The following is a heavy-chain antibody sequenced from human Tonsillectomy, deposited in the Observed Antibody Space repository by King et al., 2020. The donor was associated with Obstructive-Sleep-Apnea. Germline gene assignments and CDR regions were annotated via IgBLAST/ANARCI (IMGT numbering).Heavy chain of an antibody. CDR3: ARDHFGHSGDYIDY. CDR2: VKHDGSEK. V-gene: IGHV3-7*03. J-gene: IGHJ4*02. D-gene: IGHD4-17*01. Sequence: VQLVEPGGGLVQPGGSLRLSCAASGFTFSSYCMTWVRQAPGKGLEWVANVKHDGSEKCYVDSVKGRFTISRDNAKNSLYLQMNSLRAEDTAVYYCARDHFGHSGDYIDYWGQGTLVTVSS. CDR1: GFTFSSYC.